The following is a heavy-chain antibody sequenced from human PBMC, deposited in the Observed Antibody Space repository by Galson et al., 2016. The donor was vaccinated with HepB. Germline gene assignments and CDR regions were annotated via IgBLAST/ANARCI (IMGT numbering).Heavy chain of an antibody. CDR3: ARWATMTPNPYWYFDL. V-gene: IGHV4-31*03. D-gene: IGHD5-12*01. CDR1: GGSISSGGYH. J-gene: IGHJ2*01. Sequence: TLSLTCTVSGGSISSGGYHWSWIRQLPGKGLEWIGYIHYIGNTYYNPSLKSRVTVPVDTSKNQFSLKLTSVTAADTAVYYCARWATMTPNPYWYFDLWGRGTLVSVSS. CDR2: IHYIGNT.